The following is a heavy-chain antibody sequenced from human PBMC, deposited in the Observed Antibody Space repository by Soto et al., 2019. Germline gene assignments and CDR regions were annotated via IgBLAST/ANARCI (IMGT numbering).Heavy chain of an antibody. CDR3: ARIRPVDDCSGGSCRRIYYMDV. CDR2: IDWDDDK. J-gene: IGHJ6*03. D-gene: IGHD2-15*01. V-gene: IGHV2-70*11. Sequence: SGPKLVNHTQSLTLTCTFSGFSLSTSGMCVSWIRQPPGKALEWLARIDWDDDKYYSTSLKTRLTISKDTSKNQVVLTMTNMDPVDTATYYCARIRPVDDCSGGSCRRIYYMDVWGKGTTVTVSS. CDR1: GFSLSTSGMC.